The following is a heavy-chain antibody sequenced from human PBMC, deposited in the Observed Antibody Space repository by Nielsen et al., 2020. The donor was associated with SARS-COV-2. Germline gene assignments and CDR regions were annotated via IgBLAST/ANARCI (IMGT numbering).Heavy chain of an antibody. V-gene: IGHV3-30*03. Sequence: VRQAPGKGLEWVAVISYDGSNKYYADSVKGRFTISRDNSKNTLYLQMNSLRAEDTAVYYCARGSAILYYYGMDVWGQGTTVTVSS. CDR2: ISYDGSNK. J-gene: IGHJ6*02. D-gene: IGHD2-15*01. CDR3: ARGSAILYYYGMDV.